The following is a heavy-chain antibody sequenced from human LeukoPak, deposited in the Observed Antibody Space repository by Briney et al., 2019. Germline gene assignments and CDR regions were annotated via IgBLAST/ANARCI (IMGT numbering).Heavy chain of an antibody. V-gene: IGHV3-7*05. Sequence: GGSLRLSCAASGFTFSRNWMSWVRQAPGRGLEWVANIKQDGSAKYYVDSVKGRFTISRDNAKTSLFLQMNSLRPEDTAVYYCAREVYGDNYFDYWGQGTLVTVAS. CDR1: GFTFSRNW. J-gene: IGHJ4*02. CDR2: IKQDGSAK. D-gene: IGHD4-17*01. CDR3: AREVYGDNYFDY.